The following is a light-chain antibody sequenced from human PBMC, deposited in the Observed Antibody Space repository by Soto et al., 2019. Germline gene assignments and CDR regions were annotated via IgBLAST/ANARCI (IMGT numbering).Light chain of an antibody. V-gene: IGKV3-11*01. CDR3: QQRSSWPPWT. CDR2: DAS. Sequence: EIVLTQSPATLSLSPGERATLSCRASQNLNSYLVWYQQKPGQAPRLLIFDASNRVTGIPARFSGSGSGTDFTLTISSLEPEDFAVYYCQQRSSWPPWTFGQGTKVEIK. J-gene: IGKJ1*01. CDR1: QNLNSY.